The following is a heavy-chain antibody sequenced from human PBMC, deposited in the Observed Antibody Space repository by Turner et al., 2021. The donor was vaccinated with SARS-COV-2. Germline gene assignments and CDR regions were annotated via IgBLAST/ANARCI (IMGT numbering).Heavy chain of an antibody. J-gene: IGHJ3*02. CDR1: GGSISSGGYY. V-gene: IGHV4-31*03. CDR2: IYYSGST. D-gene: IGHD5-18*01. Sequence: QVQLQESGPGLVKPSQTLSLTCTVSGGSISSGGYYWSWIRQHPGKGLEWIGNIYYSGSTYYYSSLKSRVTISVDTSKNQFSLKLSSVTAADTAVYYCAGQLWLRGAFDIWGQGTMVTVSS. CDR3: AGQLWLRGAFDI.